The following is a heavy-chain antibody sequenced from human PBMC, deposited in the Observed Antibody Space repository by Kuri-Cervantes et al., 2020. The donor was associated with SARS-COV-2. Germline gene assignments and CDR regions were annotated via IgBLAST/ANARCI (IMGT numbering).Heavy chain of an antibody. Sequence: GGSLRLSCVTSGFTFNNAWMSWVRQSPGKGLEWVSSISSTSDYIYYADSVRGRFTISRDNSKNTLYLQMNSLRAEDTAVYYCAVVAATGYFQHWGQGTLVTVSS. D-gene: IGHD2-15*01. CDR1: GFTFNNAW. CDR2: ISSTSDYI. J-gene: IGHJ1*01. CDR3: AVVAATGYFQH. V-gene: IGHV3-21*04.